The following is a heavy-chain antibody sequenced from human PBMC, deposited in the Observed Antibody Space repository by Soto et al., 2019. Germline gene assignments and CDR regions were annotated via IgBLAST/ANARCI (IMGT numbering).Heavy chain of an antibody. V-gene: IGHV1-3*01. Sequence: QVHLVQSGAEVQKPGASVRISSQASGYPFTTSAIHWVRQAPGQSLEWMGWTNPATGDTKYSQNVRGRVTFALDTSATTAYMDLRSLASHDTAVYYCARAAGRSKLLPYYFDPWGQGTLVTVSS. CDR1: GYPFTTSA. CDR2: TNPATGDT. J-gene: IGHJ5*02. D-gene: IGHD3-10*01. CDR3: ARAAGRSKLLPYYFDP.